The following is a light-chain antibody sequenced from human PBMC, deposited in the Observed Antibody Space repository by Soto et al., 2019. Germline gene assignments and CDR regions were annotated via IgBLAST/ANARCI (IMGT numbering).Light chain of an antibody. CDR2: EAS. CDR1: QGVSSSS. Sequence: EIVLTQSPGTLSLSPGERATLSCRASQGVSSSSLAWYQQNPGQAPRLLIYEASSRATGIPDRFSGSGSGTDFTLTISRLEPEDFAVYYCQQYGSSPITFGQGTRLEIK. V-gene: IGKV3-20*01. CDR3: QQYGSSPIT. J-gene: IGKJ5*01.